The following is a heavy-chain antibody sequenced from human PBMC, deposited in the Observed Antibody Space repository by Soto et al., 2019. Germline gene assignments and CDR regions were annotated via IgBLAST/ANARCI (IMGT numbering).Heavy chain of an antibody. CDR1: GFTFNNYA. CDR2: IISSGDT. Sequence: HPGGSLRLSCEASGFTFNNYAMSWVRQAPGKGLEWISVIISSGDTYYANSVKGRFTTSRDNSKNTLYLQMNSLRAEDTAIYYCAMDAPGVYPFDYWGRGNLVTVSS. D-gene: IGHD7-27*01. CDR3: AMDAPGVYPFDY. V-gene: IGHV3-23*01. J-gene: IGHJ4*02.